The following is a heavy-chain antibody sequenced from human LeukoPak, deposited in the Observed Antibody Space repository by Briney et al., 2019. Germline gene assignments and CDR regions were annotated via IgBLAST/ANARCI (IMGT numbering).Heavy chain of an antibody. D-gene: IGHD3-10*01. Sequence: GGSLRLSCAASGFTFSSNEMNWVRQAPGKGLEWLSYISSGGSKIYYADSVKGRFTISRDNAKNSPYLQLNSLRAEDTAVYYCARGGVQGAPRGGYFDYWGQGILVTVSS. J-gene: IGHJ4*02. CDR3: ARGGVQGAPRGGYFDY. CDR1: GFTFSSNE. CDR2: ISSGGSKI. V-gene: IGHV3-48*03.